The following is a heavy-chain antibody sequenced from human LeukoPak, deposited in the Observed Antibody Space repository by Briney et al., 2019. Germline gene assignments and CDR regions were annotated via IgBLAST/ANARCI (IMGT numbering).Heavy chain of an antibody. J-gene: IGHJ4*02. D-gene: IGHD3-22*01. Sequence: GGSLRLSCAASGFTFSSYSMNWVRQAPGKGLEWVSSISSSSSYIYYADSVKGRFTISRDNSKNTLYLQMNSLRAEDTAVYYCAREEDTYYYDSSGYWGQGTLVTVSS. V-gene: IGHV3-21*01. CDR3: AREEDTYYYDSSGY. CDR2: ISSSSSYI. CDR1: GFTFSSYS.